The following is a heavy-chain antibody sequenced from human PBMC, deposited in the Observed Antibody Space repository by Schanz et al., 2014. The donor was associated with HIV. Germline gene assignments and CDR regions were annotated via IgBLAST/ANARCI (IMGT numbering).Heavy chain of an antibody. V-gene: IGHV4-39*07. Sequence: QLQLQESGPGLVKPSETLSLTCTVSGGSISSSSYYWGWIRQPPGKGLEWIGSIYYSGSTYYNPSLKSRVTISVDTSKNQFSLKLSSVTAADTAVYYCARGQSRGYNWFDPWGQGTLVTVSS. J-gene: IGHJ5*02. CDR3: ARGQSRGYNWFDP. CDR2: IYYSGST. D-gene: IGHD3-10*01. CDR1: GGSISSSSYY.